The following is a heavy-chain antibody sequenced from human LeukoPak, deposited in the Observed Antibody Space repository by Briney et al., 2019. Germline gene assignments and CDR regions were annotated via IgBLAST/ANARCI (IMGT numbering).Heavy chain of an antibody. CDR2: IRQDGSEK. CDR3: ARDLNPDYYDLFDI. CDR1: GFTFSSYW. V-gene: IGHV3-7*01. J-gene: IGHJ3*02. Sequence: PGGSLRLSCAASGFTFSSYWMIWVRQAPGKGLEWVANIRQDGSEKYYVASVRGRFTISRDNAKNSLYLQMNSLRAEDTAVYYCARDLNPDYYDLFDIWGQGTMVTVSS. D-gene: IGHD3-22*01.